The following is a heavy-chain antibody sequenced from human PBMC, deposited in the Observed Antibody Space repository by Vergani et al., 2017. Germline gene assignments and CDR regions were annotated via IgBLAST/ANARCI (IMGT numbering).Heavy chain of an antibody. J-gene: IGHJ4*02. D-gene: IGHD3-9*01. V-gene: IGHV1-46*03. CDR2: INPSGSHT. CDR3: ARGDYGILNGYGY. Sequence: QVQVVQSGAEVKKSGASVKVSCKTSGYTFSNYYMHWVRQAPGQGLEWMGIINPSGSHTNYAQKFQGRVTMTRDTSTSTVYMELSSLRSEDTAIYYCARGDYGILNGYGYWGQGTLVTVSA. CDR1: GYTFSNYY.